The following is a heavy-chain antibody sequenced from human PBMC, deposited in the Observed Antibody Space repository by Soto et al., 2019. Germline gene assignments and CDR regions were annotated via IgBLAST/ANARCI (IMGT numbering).Heavy chain of an antibody. D-gene: IGHD4-17*01. CDR3: ARGIDYGDYFDY. CDR2: IYYSGST. J-gene: IGHJ4*02. Sequence: SETLSLTCTVSGGSISSYYWSWIRQPPGKGLEWIGYIYYSGSTNYNPSLKSRVTISVDTSKNQFSLKLSSVTAADTAVYYCARGIDYGDYFDYRGQGTLVTVSS. CDR1: GGSISSYY. V-gene: IGHV4-59*08.